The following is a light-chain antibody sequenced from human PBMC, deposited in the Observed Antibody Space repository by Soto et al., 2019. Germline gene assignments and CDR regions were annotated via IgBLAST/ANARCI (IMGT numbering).Light chain of an antibody. J-gene: IGKJ1*01. CDR3: LEYNNWPRWT. CDR1: QSVSSD. V-gene: IGKV3-15*01. CDR2: GVS. Sequence: EIVMTQSPATLSVSPGERATVSCRASQSVSSDLAWYQQQPGQAPRLLIYGVSTRATGIPARFSGSGSGTDFTLTISSLQSEDFAVYYCLEYNNWPRWTLGQGTKADIK.